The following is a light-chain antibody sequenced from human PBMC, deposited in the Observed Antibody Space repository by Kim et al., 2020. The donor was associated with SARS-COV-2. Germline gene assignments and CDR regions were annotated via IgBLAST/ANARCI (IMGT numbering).Light chain of an antibody. CDR3: QHYGNWPADT. CDR1: QSINNK. Sequence: EIVMTQSPATLSVSPGERATLSCRASQSINNKLAWYQQKPGQPPRLLIYAVSTRATGIPARFSGSGSGTEFTLTISGLQSEDFAVYYCQHYGNWPADTFGQGTKLEIK. V-gene: IGKV3-15*01. CDR2: AVS. J-gene: IGKJ2*01.